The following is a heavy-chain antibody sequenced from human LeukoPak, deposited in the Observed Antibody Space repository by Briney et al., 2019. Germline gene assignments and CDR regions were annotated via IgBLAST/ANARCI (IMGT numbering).Heavy chain of an antibody. D-gene: IGHD7-27*01. CDR2: IYSGGST. J-gene: IGHJ6*02. V-gene: IGHV3-53*01. CDR1: GFIVSSNY. Sequence: GGSLRFSCAASGFIVSSNYMSWVRQAPGKGLEWVSVIYSGGSTYYADSVKGRFTISRDNSKNTLYLQMNSLRVEDTAVYYCAKDNSGRSSYYYGMDDWGQGTTVTVSS. CDR3: AKDNSGRSSYYYGMDD.